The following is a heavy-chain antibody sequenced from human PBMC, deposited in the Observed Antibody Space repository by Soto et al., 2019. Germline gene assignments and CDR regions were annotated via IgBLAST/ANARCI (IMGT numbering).Heavy chain of an antibody. D-gene: IGHD3-9*01. V-gene: IGHV3-7*01. CDR1: GFTFSSYW. CDR2: IKQDGSEK. J-gene: IGHJ3*02. CDR3: ARAPSDTIFWAFDI. Sequence: GGSLRLSCAASGFTFSSYWMSWVRQAPGKGLEWVANIKQDGSEKYYVDSVKGRFTISRDNAKNSLYLQMNSLRAEDTAVYYCARAPSDTIFWAFDIWGQGTMVTVSS.